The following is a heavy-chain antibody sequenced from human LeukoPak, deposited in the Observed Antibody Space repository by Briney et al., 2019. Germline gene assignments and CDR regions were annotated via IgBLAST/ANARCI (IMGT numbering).Heavy chain of an antibody. CDR2: ISYDGSNK. Sequence: PGGSLRPSCAASGFTFSSYAMHWVRQAPGKGLEWVAVISYDGSNKYYADSVKGRFTISRDNSKNTLYLQMNSLRAEDTAVYYCARDLGVDSKEEMDSRLVDYWGQGTLVTVSS. CDR3: ARDLGVDSKEEMDSRLVDY. D-gene: IGHD3-16*01. J-gene: IGHJ4*02. V-gene: IGHV3-30-3*01. CDR1: GFTFSSYA.